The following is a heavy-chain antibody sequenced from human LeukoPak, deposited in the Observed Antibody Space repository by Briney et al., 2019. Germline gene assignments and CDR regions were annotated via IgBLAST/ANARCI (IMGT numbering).Heavy chain of an antibody. CDR2: ISSSSSYI. V-gene: IGHV3-11*06. Sequence: AGGSLRLSCAASGFTFSDYYMSWIRRAPGKGLEWVSSISSSSSYIYYADSVKGRFTISRDNAKNSLYLQMNSLRAEDTAVYYCARGFCSSTSCPMGYWGQGTLVTVSS. J-gene: IGHJ4*02. CDR3: ARGFCSSTSCPMGY. CDR1: GFTFSDYY. D-gene: IGHD2-2*01.